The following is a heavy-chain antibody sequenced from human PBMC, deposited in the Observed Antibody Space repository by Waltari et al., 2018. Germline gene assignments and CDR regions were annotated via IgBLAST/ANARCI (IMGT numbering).Heavy chain of an antibody. CDR2: IWYDGSNK. CDR1: GYTFSSYG. Sequence: QVQLVESGGGVVQPGRSLRLSCAASGYTFSSYGMHWVRQAPGKGLEWLAVIWYDGSNKYYADSVKGRFTISRDNSKNTLYLQMNSLRAEDTAVYYCARVKVRGDYAGPDYWGQGTLVTVSS. D-gene: IGHD4-17*01. V-gene: IGHV3-33*01. CDR3: ARVKVRGDYAGPDY. J-gene: IGHJ4*02.